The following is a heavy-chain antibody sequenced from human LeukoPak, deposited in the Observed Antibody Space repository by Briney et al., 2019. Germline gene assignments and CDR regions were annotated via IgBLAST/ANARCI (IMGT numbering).Heavy chain of an antibody. D-gene: IGHD6-19*01. Sequence: ASVKVSCKASGYIFSSFEINWVRQATGQGLEWMGWVNPSSDNTGYAQKLQGRVTMTSNTSISTVYMELSSLTSEDTAVYYCARGGVAVTVDYWGQGTLVTVSS. V-gene: IGHV1-8*01. J-gene: IGHJ4*02. CDR2: VNPSSDNT. CDR1: GYIFSSFE. CDR3: ARGGVAVTVDY.